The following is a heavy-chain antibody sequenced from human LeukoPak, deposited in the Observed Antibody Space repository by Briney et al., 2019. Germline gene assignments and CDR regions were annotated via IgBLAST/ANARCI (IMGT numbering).Heavy chain of an antibody. CDR2: INPSGGST. CDR1: GYTFTGYY. D-gene: IGHD2-21*01. V-gene: IGHV1-46*03. CDR3: ARGVGPPAYCGGDCFSGYFDL. Sequence: GASVKVSCKASGYTFTGYYMHWVRQAPGQGLEWMGIINPSGGSTSYAQKFQGRVTMTRDTSTSTVYMELSSLRSEDTAVYYCARGVGPPAYCGGDCFSGYFDLWGRGTLVTVSS. J-gene: IGHJ2*01.